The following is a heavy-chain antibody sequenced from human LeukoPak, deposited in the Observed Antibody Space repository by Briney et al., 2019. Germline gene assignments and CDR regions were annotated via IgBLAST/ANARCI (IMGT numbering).Heavy chain of an antibody. CDR2: IRGDGVTT. CDR3: ARGYSYGPGGYYFDY. J-gene: IGHJ4*02. CDR1: GFTFSSHG. D-gene: IGHD5-18*01. Sequence: TGGSLRLSCAASGFTFSSHGMNWVRQAPGKGLEWVSGIRGDGVTTYYADSVKGRFTISRDNAKNTLYLQMNSLRAEDTAVYYCARGYSYGPGGYYFDYWGQGTLVTVSS. V-gene: IGHV3-23*01.